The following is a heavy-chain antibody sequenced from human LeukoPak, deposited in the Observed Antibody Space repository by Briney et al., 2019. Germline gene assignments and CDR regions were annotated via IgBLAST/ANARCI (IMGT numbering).Heavy chain of an antibody. CDR2: ISGSDGGT. Sequence: PGGSLRLSCAASGFPFSTYAMSWVRQAPAKGLEWVSFISGSDGGTSYADSVKGRFTISRDNSQNTLYLQMNSLRAEDTAVHHCIWFGEQLQRTLDHWGQGSLVTVSS. CDR3: IWFGEQLQRTLDH. V-gene: IGHV3-23*01. D-gene: IGHD3-10*01. CDR1: GFPFSTYA. J-gene: IGHJ4*02.